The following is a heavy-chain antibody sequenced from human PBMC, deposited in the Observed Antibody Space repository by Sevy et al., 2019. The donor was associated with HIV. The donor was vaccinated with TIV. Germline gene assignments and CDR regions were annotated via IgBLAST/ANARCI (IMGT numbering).Heavy chain of an antibody. CDR3: ARGTYYYDSSGYSDAFDI. V-gene: IGHV1-69*06. J-gene: IGHJ3*02. CDR1: GGTFSSYA. Sequence: ASVKVSCKASGGTFSSYAISWARQAPGQGLEWMGGIIPIFGTANYAQKFQGRVTITADKSTSTAYMELSSLRSEDTAVYYCARGTYYYDSSGYSDAFDIWGQGTMVTVSS. D-gene: IGHD3-22*01. CDR2: IIPIFGTA.